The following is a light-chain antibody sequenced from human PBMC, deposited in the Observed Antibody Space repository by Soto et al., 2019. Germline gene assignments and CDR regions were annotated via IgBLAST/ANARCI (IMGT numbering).Light chain of an antibody. CDR3: QQANSFKLT. CDR1: QSVHSN. V-gene: IGKV3-15*01. CDR2: GAS. Sequence: EIVRTQSPATLSLSPGETATLSCRASQSVHSNLAWFQKHPGQAPRLLIYGASSRATGIPVRFSGSGSGTEFNLTISRLQTEDFATYFCQQANSFKLTFGGGTKVDIK. J-gene: IGKJ4*01.